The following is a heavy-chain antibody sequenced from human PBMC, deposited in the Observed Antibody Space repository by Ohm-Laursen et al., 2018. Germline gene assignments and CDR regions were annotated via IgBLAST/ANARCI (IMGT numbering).Heavy chain of an antibody. Sequence: SLRLSCAASGFTFSDYYMSWVRQAPGKGLEWVSYTSSSGSTIYYADSVKGRFTISRDNAKNSLYLQMNSLRAEDTAVYYCARVSKQWELFLDGFDIWGQGTMVTVSS. CDR1: GFTFSDYY. CDR3: ARVSKQWELFLDGFDI. J-gene: IGHJ3*02. V-gene: IGHV3-11*01. D-gene: IGHD1-26*01. CDR2: TSSSGSTI.